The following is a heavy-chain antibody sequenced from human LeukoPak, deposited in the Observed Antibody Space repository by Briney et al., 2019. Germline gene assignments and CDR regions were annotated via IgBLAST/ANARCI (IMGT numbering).Heavy chain of an antibody. CDR1: GGSISSYY. V-gene: IGHV4-59*12. CDR2: IYYSGST. J-gene: IGHJ5*02. D-gene: IGHD6-13*01. Sequence: SETLSLTCTVSGGSISSYYWSWIRQPPGKGLEWIGYIYYSGSTNYNPSLKSRVTMSVDTSKNQFSLKLSSVTAADTAVYYCARSPGIAAAGTVWFDPWGQGTLVTVSS. CDR3: ARSPGIAAAGTVWFDP.